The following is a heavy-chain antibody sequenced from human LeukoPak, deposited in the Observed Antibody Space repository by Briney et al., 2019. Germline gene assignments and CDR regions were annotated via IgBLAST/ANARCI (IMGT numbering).Heavy chain of an antibody. D-gene: IGHD3-10*01. Sequence: IPSETLSLTCTVSGDSVSNGNYYWSWLRQPPGKALEWIGYIYYTGSTYYNPPLEGRVTISVDTSRNQFSVKLSSVTAADTAVYYYARSQNYYGSGDYWSQGTLVTVSS. CDR2: IYYTGST. CDR1: GDSVSNGNYY. CDR3: ARSQNYYGSGDY. J-gene: IGHJ4*02. V-gene: IGHV4-61*01.